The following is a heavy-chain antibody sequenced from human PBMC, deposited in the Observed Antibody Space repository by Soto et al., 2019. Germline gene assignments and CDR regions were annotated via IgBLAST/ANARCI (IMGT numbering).Heavy chain of an antibody. J-gene: IGHJ4*02. CDR1: GFTFNIYG. CDR3: AKDRYLDHDSRGYLFDN. CDR2: ISRYGDFT. V-gene: IGHV3-23*01. D-gene: IGHD3-22*01. Sequence: EVQLLESGGDLIQPGGSLRLSCAASGFTFNIYGMTWVRQAPGKGLEWVSAISRYGDFTYYADSVEGRFTISRDNSKNTLYLQMNSLRAEDTAVYYCAKDRYLDHDSRGYLFDNWVQGTLVTVSS.